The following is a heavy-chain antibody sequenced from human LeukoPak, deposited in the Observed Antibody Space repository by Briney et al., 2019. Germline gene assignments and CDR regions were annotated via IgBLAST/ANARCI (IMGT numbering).Heavy chain of an antibody. V-gene: IGHV4-61*05. D-gene: IGHD6-13*01. CDR2: IYYSGST. CDR1: GDSIYRTPYY. J-gene: IGHJ6*03. Sequence: SETLSLTCTVSGDSIYRTPYYWGWIRQPPGKGLEWIGYIYYSGSTNYNPSLKSRVTLSVDTSKNQFSLKLSSVTAADTAVYYCARLGSSSPYYYYYYYMDVWGKGTTVTVSS. CDR3: ARLGSSSPYYYYYYYMDV.